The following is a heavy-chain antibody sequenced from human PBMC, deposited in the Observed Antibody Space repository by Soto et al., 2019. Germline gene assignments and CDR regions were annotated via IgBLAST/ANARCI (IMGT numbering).Heavy chain of an antibody. V-gene: IGHV1-2*04. Sequence: GASVKVSCKASGYTFTGYYMHWVRQAPGQGLEWMGWINPNSGGTNYAQKFQGWVTMTRDTSISTAYVELSRLRSDDTAVYYCARALLTSPRVGALLPPPPFDYWGQGTLVTVS. CDR2: INPNSGGT. D-gene: IGHD1-26*01. CDR1: GYTFTGYY. CDR3: ARALLTSPRVGALLPPPPFDY. J-gene: IGHJ4*02.